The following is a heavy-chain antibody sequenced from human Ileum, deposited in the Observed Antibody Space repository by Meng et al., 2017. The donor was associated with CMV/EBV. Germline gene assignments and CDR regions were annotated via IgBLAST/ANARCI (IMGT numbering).Heavy chain of an antibody. Sequence: GESLKISCAASGFTFSSYAMSWVRQAPGKGLEWVSTMSGSGGSAYYADSVKGRFTISRDNSKNTLYLQMDSLRAEDTAVYYCAKADTLLVTRYYAMDVWGQGTTVTVSS. J-gene: IGHJ6*02. V-gene: IGHV3-23*01. CDR2: MSGSGGSA. D-gene: IGHD5-18*01. CDR1: GFTFSSYA. CDR3: AKADTLLVTRYYAMDV.